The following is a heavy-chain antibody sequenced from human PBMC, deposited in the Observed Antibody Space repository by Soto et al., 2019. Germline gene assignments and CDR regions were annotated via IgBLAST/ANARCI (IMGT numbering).Heavy chain of an antibody. D-gene: IGHD3-22*01. CDR1: GDSIRGGDYF. CDR2: IYYSGNR. V-gene: IGHV4-30-4*08. J-gene: IGHJ4*02. CDR3: ARMGTYYYDNTGDQGGNCFDF. Sequence: QVQLQESGPGLVKPSQTLSLTCTVSGDSIRGGDYFWSWVRQPPGKGLEWIGYIYYSGNRYYNPSLKSRLTISVDTSKNLFSLKLNSVTAADTAVYFCARMGTYYYDNTGDQGGNCFDFWGQGTLVTVSS.